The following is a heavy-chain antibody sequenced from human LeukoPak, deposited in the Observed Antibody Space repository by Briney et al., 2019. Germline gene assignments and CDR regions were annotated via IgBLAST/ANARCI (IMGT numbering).Heavy chain of an antibody. CDR1: GGXISSRY. J-gene: IGHJ4*02. CDR3: ARAGYSYGWGAFDY. V-gene: IGHV4-4*07. Sequence: PSETLSLTCTVSGGXISSRYCSWLRQPAGKGLEWIGCIYTSGSSNYNPSLKSRVTMSLDTSKNQFSLKLSSVTAADTAVYYCARAGYSYGWGAFDYWGQGTLVTVSS. D-gene: IGHD5-18*01. CDR2: IYTSGSS.